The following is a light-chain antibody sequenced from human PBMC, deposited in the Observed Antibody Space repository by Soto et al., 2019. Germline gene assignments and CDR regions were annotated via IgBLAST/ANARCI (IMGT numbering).Light chain of an antibody. CDR2: SAF. J-gene: IGKJ1*01. CDR1: QSVSSNY. CDR3: QYDGSSPWT. V-gene: IGKV3-20*01. Sequence: ILLTQSPGTLSLSPGDRGTLSCRASQSVSSNYLAWYQQNTGQAPRLLIYSAFSRATGIPDRFSGSGSGTDFTLTISKLEPEDFAVYYCQYDGSSPWTFGQGTTVEIK.